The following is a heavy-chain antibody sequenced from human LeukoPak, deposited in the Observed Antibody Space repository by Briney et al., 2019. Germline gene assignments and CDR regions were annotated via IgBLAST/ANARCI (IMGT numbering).Heavy chain of an antibody. D-gene: IGHD3-9*01. Sequence: SQTLSLTCTVSGGSISSGGYYWSWIRQPPGKGLEWIGYIYHSGSTYYNPSLKSRVTISVDRSKNQFSLKLSSVTAADTAVYYCASSLDLYYDILTGYYDWGQGTLVTVSS. CDR1: GGSISSGGYY. V-gene: IGHV4-30-2*01. CDR2: IYHSGST. CDR3: ASSLDLYYDILTGYYD. J-gene: IGHJ4*02.